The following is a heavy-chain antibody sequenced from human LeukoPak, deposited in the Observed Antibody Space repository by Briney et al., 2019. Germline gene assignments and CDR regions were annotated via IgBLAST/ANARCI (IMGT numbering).Heavy chain of an antibody. Sequence: SEPLPLPRAVYGGPHCGYHWRWICPPPGEGVEWIGEIYHSGSPNYSPSLKSPVTISVDTSKNQFSLKLSSVTAADTAVYYCAIGRRPIAAAGLVYYYYGMYVWGQGTTCTVSS. D-gene: IGHD6-13*01. J-gene: IGHJ6*02. CDR2: IYHSGSP. V-gene: IGHV4-34*01. CDR3: AIGRRPIAAAGLVYYYYGMYV. CDR1: GGPHCGYH.